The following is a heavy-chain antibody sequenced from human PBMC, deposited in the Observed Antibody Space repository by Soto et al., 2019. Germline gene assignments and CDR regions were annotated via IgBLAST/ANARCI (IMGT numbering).Heavy chain of an antibody. V-gene: IGHV3-30-3*01. CDR1: GFTFSSYA. D-gene: IGHD4-4*01. J-gene: IGHJ4*02. CDR2: ISYDGSNK. Sequence: GGSLRLSCAASGFTFSSYAMHWVRQAPGKGLEWVAVISYDGSNKYYADSVKGRFTISRDNAKNSLYLQMNSLRAEDTAVYYCARDLITVIKMTTVSEGFDYWGQGTLVTVS. CDR3: ARDLITVIKMTTVSEGFDY.